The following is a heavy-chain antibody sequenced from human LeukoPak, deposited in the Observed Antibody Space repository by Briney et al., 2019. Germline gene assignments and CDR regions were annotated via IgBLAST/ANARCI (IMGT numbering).Heavy chain of an antibody. J-gene: IGHJ4*02. CDR2: IYPGDAET. V-gene: IGHV5-51*01. CDR1: AYSVTMCC. CDR3: ARPPCSGAGCFSFEN. D-gene: IGHD2-15*01. Sequence: ESLLISSWASAYSVTMCCIGCGRQMAGKGLKWMVTIYPGDAETRYSPSFQGQVTISADKSISNAYLQWTSLKASDTAMYYCARPPCSGAGCFSFENWGQGTLVTVSS.